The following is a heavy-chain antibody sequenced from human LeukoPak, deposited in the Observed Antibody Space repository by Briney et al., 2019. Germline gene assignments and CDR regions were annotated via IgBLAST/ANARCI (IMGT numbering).Heavy chain of an antibody. Sequence: GGSLRLSCAASGFTFSSYWMHWVRQAPGKGLVWVSRIYSDGSSYTADSVKGRFTISRDNAKDTLYLQMNSLRAEDTAVYYCADYSSKGYWGQGTLVTVSS. D-gene: IGHD6-19*01. CDR1: GFTFSSYW. CDR3: ADYSSKGY. J-gene: IGHJ4*02. CDR2: IYSDGSSY. V-gene: IGHV3-74*03.